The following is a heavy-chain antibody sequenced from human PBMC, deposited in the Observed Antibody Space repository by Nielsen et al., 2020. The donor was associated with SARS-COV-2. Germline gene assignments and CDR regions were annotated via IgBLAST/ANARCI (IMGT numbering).Heavy chain of an antibody. CDR2: FYYSGGT. D-gene: IGHD1-1*01. Sequence: SETLSLTCTVSGGSISSYYWSWIRQPPGKGLEWIGYFYYSGGTNYNPSLKSRVTISVDTSKNQFSLRLSSVTAADTAVYFCARYNWSDGGFYPWGQGTLVTVSS. CDR3: ARYNWSDGGFYP. J-gene: IGHJ5*02. CDR1: GGSISSYY. V-gene: IGHV4-59*01.